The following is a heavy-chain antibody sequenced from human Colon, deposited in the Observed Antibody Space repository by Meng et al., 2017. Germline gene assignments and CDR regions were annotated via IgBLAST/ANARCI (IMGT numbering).Heavy chain of an antibody. V-gene: IGHV3-30*04. J-gene: IGHJ4*02. CDR2: IPYDGSNK. CDR1: GFTFSSYA. CDR3: ARFRTVILTGYYYFDF. Sequence: GESLKIPCAASGFTFSSYAMHWVRQAPGKGLEWVAVIPYDGSNKYYADSVKGRFTSFRDNSKDTLYLQMNSLRGEDTAVYYCARFRTVILTGYYYFDFWGQGTLVTVSS. D-gene: IGHD3-9*01.